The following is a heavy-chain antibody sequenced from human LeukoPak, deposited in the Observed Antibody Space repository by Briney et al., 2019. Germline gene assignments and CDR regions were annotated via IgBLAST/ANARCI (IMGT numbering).Heavy chain of an antibody. CDR3: ARGRSNYYGMDV. D-gene: IGHD1-26*01. Sequence: SETLSPTCSVSDGSINSYYWNWIRRPPGKGLERIGYIYYNGNTNYSPSLKSRVTMSVDTSKNLSSLKVSSVTAADTAVYYCARGRSNYYGMDVWGQGTTVTVSS. CDR1: DGSINSYY. J-gene: IGHJ6*02. CDR2: IYYNGNT. V-gene: IGHV4-59*01.